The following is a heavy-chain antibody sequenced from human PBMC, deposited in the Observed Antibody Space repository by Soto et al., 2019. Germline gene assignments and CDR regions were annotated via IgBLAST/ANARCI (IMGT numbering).Heavy chain of an antibody. D-gene: IGHD6-13*01. CDR3: AKSLWQQLTSNHAGWYGMDA. Sequence: LRLSCAASGFTFNIYAMTWVRQAPGKGLEWVSTTGATGRTTYYSDSVKGRFTVSRDNSKNTLDLQMSNLRAEDTAVYYCAKSLWQQLTSNHAGWYGMDAWGQGTTVTVSS. CDR2: TGATGRTT. J-gene: IGHJ6*02. CDR1: GFTFNIYA. V-gene: IGHV3-23*01.